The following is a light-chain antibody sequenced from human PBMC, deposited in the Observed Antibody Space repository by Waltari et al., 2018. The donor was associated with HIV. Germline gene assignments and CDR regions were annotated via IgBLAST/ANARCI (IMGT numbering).Light chain of an antibody. J-gene: IGLJ3*02. CDR1: SGSIASTS. Sequence: NFMLTQPHSVSESPGKTVTISCTGSSGSIASTSVPWYQQRPGSAPTTVIYEHNQRPSGVPDRFSGSIDSSSNSASLTISGLKTEDEADYYCQSYDSITWVFGGGTKLTVL. CDR2: EHN. CDR3: QSYDSITWV. V-gene: IGLV6-57*02.